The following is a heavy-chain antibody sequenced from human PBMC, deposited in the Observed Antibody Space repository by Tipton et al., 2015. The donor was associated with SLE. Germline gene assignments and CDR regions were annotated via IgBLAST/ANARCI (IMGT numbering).Heavy chain of an antibody. J-gene: IGHJ4*02. CDR3: ARSAKECGDGYCSFLGFDY. D-gene: IGHD2-21*02. CDR1: GFTFKTYS. Sequence: SLRLSCVASGFTFKTYSMSWVRQSPGKGLEWLSYISSDSATIYYADSVKGRFTISRDNAKNSLYLQMNNLRDEGSAVYYCARSAKECGDGYCSFLGFDYWGQGTRVSVSS. CDR2: ISSDSATI. V-gene: IGHV3-48*02.